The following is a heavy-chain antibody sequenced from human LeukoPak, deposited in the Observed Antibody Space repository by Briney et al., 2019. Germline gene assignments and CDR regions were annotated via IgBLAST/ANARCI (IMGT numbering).Heavy chain of an antibody. CDR1: GFTFSSHW. D-gene: IGHD6-13*01. V-gene: IGHV3-7*01. Sequence: QPGGSLRLSCAASGFTFSSHWMTWVRQAPGKGLEWVANINQDGSERYYVDSVKGRFTISRDNAKNSLYLQMNRLRAEDTAVYYCARDSEYSSSFAFDIWGQGTMVTVSS. J-gene: IGHJ3*02. CDR2: INQDGSER. CDR3: ARDSEYSSSFAFDI.